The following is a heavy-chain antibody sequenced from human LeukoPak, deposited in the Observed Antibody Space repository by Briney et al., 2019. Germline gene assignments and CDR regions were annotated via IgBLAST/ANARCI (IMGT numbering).Heavy chain of an antibody. Sequence: ASVKVSCKASGYTFTSYGISWVRQAPGQGLEWMGITNPSGGSTVYAQKFQGRVTMTTDTSTSTAYMELRSLRSDDTAVYYCARDRNTEDDYWGQGTLVTVSS. V-gene: IGHV1-18*01. CDR3: ARDRNTEDDY. J-gene: IGHJ4*02. CDR2: TNPSGGST. CDR1: GYTFTSYG. D-gene: IGHD2-2*02.